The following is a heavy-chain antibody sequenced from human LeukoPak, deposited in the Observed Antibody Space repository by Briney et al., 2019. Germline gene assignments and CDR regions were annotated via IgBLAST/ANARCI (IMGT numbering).Heavy chain of an antibody. CDR3: ARDPSGWDSSGWYGSFDF. CDR2: IYYSGST. CDR1: GGSISSRSYY. Sequence: SETLSLTCTVSGGSISSRSYYWGWIRQPPGKGLEWIGIIYYSGSTYSNPSLKSRVTISVDTSKNQFSLKLSSVTAADTAVYYCARDPSGWDSSGWYGSFDFWGQGTLVTVSS. J-gene: IGHJ4*02. D-gene: IGHD6-19*01. V-gene: IGHV4-39*07.